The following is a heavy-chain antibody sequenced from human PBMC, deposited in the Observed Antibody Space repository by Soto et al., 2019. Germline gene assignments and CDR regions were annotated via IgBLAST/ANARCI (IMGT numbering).Heavy chain of an antibody. D-gene: IGHD6-6*01. J-gene: IGHJ6*03. CDR3: ARAYSSSSVGYMDV. CDR2: IWYDGSNK. Sequence: GGSLRLSCAASGFTFSSYGMHWVRQAPGKGLEWVAVIWYDGSNKYYADSVKGRFTISRDNSKNTLYLQMNSLRAEDTAVYYCARAYSSSSVGYMDVWGKGTTVTVSS. CDR1: GFTFSSYG. V-gene: IGHV3-33*01.